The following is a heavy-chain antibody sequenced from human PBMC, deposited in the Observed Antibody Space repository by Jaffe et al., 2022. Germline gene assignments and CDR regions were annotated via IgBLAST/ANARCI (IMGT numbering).Heavy chain of an antibody. CDR3: ASRYCSGGSCYSRFGYYYYYMDV. D-gene: IGHD2-15*01. CDR2: ISSSGSTI. Sequence: EVQLVESGGGLVQPGGSLRLSCAASGFTFSSYEMNWVRQAPGKGLEWVSYISSSGSTIYYADSVKGRFTISRDNAKNSLYLQMNSLRAEDTAVYYCASRYCSGGSCYSRFGYYYYYMDVWGKGTTVTVSS. V-gene: IGHV3-48*03. J-gene: IGHJ6*03. CDR1: GFTFSSYE.